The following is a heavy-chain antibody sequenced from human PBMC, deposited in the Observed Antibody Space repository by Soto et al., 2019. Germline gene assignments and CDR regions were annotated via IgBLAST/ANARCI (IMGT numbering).Heavy chain of an antibody. D-gene: IGHD3-3*01. CDR3: ARPLYYDFWSANIRGYYYGMDV. CDR2: IIPIFGTA. CDR1: GGTFSSYA. J-gene: IGHJ6*02. V-gene: IGHV1-69*06. Sequence: SVKIACKASGGTFSSYAISWVRQAPGQGLEWMGGIIPIFGTANYAQKFQGRVTITADKSTSTACMELSSLRSEDTAVYYCARPLYYDFWSANIRGYYYGMDVWGQGTTVTVSS.